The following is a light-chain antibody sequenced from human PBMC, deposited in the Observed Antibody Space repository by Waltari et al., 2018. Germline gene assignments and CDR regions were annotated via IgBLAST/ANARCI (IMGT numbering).Light chain of an antibody. Sequence: DIQMTQSPSSLSASVGARVTITCRASRGIDAFLNWYQQQPGTAPTLLIYDASTLQRGVPPRFSGTRIGTDFSLTISDLQPEDFATYCCQQSYSAPFTFGRGTRLE. CDR1: RGIDAF. J-gene: IGKJ5*01. CDR3: QQSYSAPFT. V-gene: IGKV1-39*01. CDR2: DAS.